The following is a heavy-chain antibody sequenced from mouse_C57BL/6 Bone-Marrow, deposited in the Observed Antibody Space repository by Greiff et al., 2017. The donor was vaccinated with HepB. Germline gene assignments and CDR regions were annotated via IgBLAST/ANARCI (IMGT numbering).Heavy chain of an antibody. CDR3: AGAGLRRGAWFAY. D-gene: IGHD2-2*01. CDR2: ISSGSSTI. Sequence: EVQRVESGGGLVKPGGSLKLSCAASGFTFSDYGMHWVRQAPEKGLEWVAYISSGSSTIYYADTVKGRFTISRANAKNTLFLQMTSLRSEDTAMYYWAGAGLRRGAWFAYWGQGTLVTVSA. CDR1: GFTFSDYG. J-gene: IGHJ3*01. V-gene: IGHV5-17*01.